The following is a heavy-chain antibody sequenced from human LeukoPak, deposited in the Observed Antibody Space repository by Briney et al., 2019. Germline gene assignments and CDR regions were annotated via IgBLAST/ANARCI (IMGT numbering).Heavy chain of an antibody. CDR2: FDPGDGET. Sequence: ASVKVSCKVSGYTLTELSMHWVRQAPGKGLEWMGGFDPGDGETIYAQKFQGRVTMTEDTSTDTAYMELSSLRSEDTAVYYCATSGDRYDSSGYDAFDIWGQGTMVTVSS. J-gene: IGHJ3*02. CDR3: ATSGDRYDSSGYDAFDI. V-gene: IGHV1-24*01. CDR1: GYTLTELS. D-gene: IGHD3-22*01.